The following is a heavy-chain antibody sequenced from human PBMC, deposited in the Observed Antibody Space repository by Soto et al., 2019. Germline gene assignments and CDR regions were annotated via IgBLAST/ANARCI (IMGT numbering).Heavy chain of an antibody. CDR1: GGSISSGDYF. D-gene: IGHD3-9*01. J-gene: IGHJ6*02. CDR2: ISSIGST. CDR3: ARGLVIRPYYYHGMAV. V-gene: IGHV4-30-4*01. Sequence: QVQLQESGPGLVKPSQTLSLTCTVSGGSISSGDYFWSWIRQSPGKGLEGVGYISSIGSTYYNPSLKSRVSVSRDTTKNHSSLKLSSVTTTDTAVYYCARGLVIRPYYYHGMAVWGQGTTVTVSS.